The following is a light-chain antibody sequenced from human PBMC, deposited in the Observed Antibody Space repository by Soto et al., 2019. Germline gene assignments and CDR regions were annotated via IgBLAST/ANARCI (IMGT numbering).Light chain of an antibody. V-gene: IGKV3-15*01. J-gene: IGKJ4*01. CDR2: RAS. CDR3: QYYNNWLAT. Sequence: VVLTQSPGTLSLSPGERATLSCRASQSVSSSYLAWYQQRPGQAPRLLIYRASTRATGVSARFSGSGSGTEFTLTISSLQSEDVTIYYCQYYNNWLATLGGGTKVDIK. CDR1: QSVSSSY.